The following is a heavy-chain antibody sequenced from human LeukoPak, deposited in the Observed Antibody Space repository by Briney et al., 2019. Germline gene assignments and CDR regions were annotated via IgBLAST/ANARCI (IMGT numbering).Heavy chain of an antibody. D-gene: IGHD2-2*01. J-gene: IGHJ5*02. CDR3: TRDLSAYCSSTSCYNWFDP. CDR1: GFTFGDYA. V-gene: IGHV3-49*04. CDR2: IRSKAYGGTT. Sequence: PGRSLRLSCTASGFTFGDYAMSWVRQAPGKGLEWVGFIRSKAYGGTTEYAASVKGRFTISRDDSKSIAYLQMNSLKTEDTAVYCCTRDLSAYCSSTSCYNWFDPWGQGTLVTVSS.